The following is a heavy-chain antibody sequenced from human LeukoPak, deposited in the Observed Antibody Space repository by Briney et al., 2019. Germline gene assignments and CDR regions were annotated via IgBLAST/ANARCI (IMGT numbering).Heavy chain of an antibody. CDR3: ARQTYSYASGGMDV. J-gene: IGHJ6*02. V-gene: IGHV5-51*01. D-gene: IGHD5-18*01. Sequence: GASLKISCKGSGYSFTSYWIGWVRQMPGKGLEWMGIIYPGDSATRYSPSFQGQVTISDDKSISTAYLQWSSLRASDTAMYYCARQTYSYASGGMDVWGQGTTVTVPS. CDR1: GYSFTSYW. CDR2: IYPGDSAT.